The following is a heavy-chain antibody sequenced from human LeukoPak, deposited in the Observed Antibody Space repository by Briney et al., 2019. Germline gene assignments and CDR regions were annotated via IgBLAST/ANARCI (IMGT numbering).Heavy chain of an antibody. Sequence: GGPLRLSCAASGFTFSTYWMTWYRQAPGKGLGWVGNINQDASEINYVDSVRGRFTISRDNAKNSLHLQMNSLRAEDTAVYYCATDRDNSDWQKRFDSWGRGTLVTVSS. CDR1: GFTFSTYW. CDR2: INQDASEI. D-gene: IGHD2-21*02. CDR3: ATDRDNSDWQKRFDS. V-gene: IGHV3-7*01. J-gene: IGHJ4*02.